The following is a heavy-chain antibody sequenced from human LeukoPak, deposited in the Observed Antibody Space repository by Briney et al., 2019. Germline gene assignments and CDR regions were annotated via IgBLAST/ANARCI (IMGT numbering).Heavy chain of an antibody. J-gene: IGHJ4*02. V-gene: IGHV3-74*01. Sequence: GGSLRLSCAASGFTFSNYWMHWVRQAPGKGLGWVSRINSDGISTGYADSVKGRFTVSRDNAKKTLYLQMNSLRAEDTAVYFCAREVRGLDYWGQGTLVTVSS. CDR1: GFTFSNYW. CDR2: INSDGIST. CDR3: AREVRGLDY. D-gene: IGHD3-10*01.